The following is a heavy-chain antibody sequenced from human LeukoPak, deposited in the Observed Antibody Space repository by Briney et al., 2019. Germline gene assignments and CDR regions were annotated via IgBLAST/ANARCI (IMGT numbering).Heavy chain of an antibody. CDR3: ARGRPSYYDFWSGPMGV. CDR1: GYTFTSYD. J-gene: IGHJ6*03. V-gene: IGHV1-8*03. Sequence: ASVKVSCKASGYTFTSYDINWVRQATGQGLEWMGWMNPNSGNTGYAQKFQGRVTITRNTSISTAYMELSSLRSEDTAVYCCARGRPSYYDFWSGPMGVWGKGTTVTVSS. CDR2: MNPNSGNT. D-gene: IGHD3-3*01.